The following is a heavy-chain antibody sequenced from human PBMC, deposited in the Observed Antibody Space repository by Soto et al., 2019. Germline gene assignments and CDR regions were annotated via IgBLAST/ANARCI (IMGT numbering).Heavy chain of an antibody. CDR1: GFSLTSTGQC. V-gene: IGHV2-70*01. D-gene: IGHD6-13*01. CDR3: ARNNSLEDSTETGSNWFDP. Sequence: SGPTLVNPTQTLTLTCTFSGFSLTSTGQCVSWIRQPPGKAPEWLALIDWDADKHYNTSLRTRLSISMDTSRNQVVLTMTNMEPAETATYYCARNNSLEDSTETGSNWFDPWGQGIQVTVSS. J-gene: IGHJ5*02. CDR2: IDWDADK.